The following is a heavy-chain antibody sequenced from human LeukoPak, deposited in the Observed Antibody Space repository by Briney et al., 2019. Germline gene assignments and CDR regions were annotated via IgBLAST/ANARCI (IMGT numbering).Heavy chain of an antibody. V-gene: IGHV1-3*01. D-gene: IGHD5-24*01. CDR3: TRGRWSATTASYYLDF. J-gene: IGHJ4*02. CDR2: INAGNGNT. CDR1: EFTFTDYA. Sequence: ASVKVPCKASEFTFTDYAINWVRQAPGQRLEWMGWINAGNGNTRYSQRFQGRVTITRDTSASTAYMELSSLTSEDTAVYYCTRGRWSATTASYYLDFWGQGTLVTVSS.